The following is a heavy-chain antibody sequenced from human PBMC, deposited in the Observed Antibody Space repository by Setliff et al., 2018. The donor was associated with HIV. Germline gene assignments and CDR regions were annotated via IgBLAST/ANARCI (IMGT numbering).Heavy chain of an antibody. V-gene: IGHV4-59*11. D-gene: IGHD2-15*01. CDR2: IYYSGST. CDR3: ASSGTPHDWYFDL. J-gene: IGHJ2*01. Sequence: SETLSLTCTVSGGSISSHYWSWIRQPPGKGLEWIGSIYYSGSTNYNPSLKSRVTISVDTSRNQFSLKLSSVTAADTAVYYCASSGTPHDWYFDLWGRGTLVTVSS. CDR1: GGSISSHY.